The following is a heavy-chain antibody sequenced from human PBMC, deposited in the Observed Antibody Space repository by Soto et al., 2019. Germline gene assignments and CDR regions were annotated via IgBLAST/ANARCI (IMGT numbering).Heavy chain of an antibody. CDR1: GGSISSGAYY. V-gene: IGHV4-30-4*01. CDR2: IYYSGST. J-gene: IGHJ4*02. CDR3: ARGWSTYYDFWSGYRSHYFDY. Sequence: SETLSLTCTVSGGSISSGAYYWSWIRQPPGKGLEWVGYIYYSGSTYYNPSLKSRVTISVDTAKNQFSLKLSSVTAADTAVYYCARGWSTYYDFWSGYRSHYFDYWGQETLVTVSS. D-gene: IGHD3-3*01.